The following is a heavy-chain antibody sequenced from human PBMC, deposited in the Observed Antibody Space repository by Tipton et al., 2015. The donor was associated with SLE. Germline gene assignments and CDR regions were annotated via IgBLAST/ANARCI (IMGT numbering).Heavy chain of an antibody. J-gene: IGHJ6*03. CDR1: GFYVSDGFY. CDR2: IYHSGLT. Sequence: TLSLTCAVSGFYVSDGFYWGWIQQPPGKGLEWIASIYHSGLTYSNPSLKSRIAFSVDTSKNQFSLRLSSVTAADTAVYYCARQSVHGASYFYYMDVWGKGTTVAVSS. CDR3: ARQSVHGASYFYYMDV. D-gene: IGHD4/OR15-4a*01. V-gene: IGHV4-38-2*01.